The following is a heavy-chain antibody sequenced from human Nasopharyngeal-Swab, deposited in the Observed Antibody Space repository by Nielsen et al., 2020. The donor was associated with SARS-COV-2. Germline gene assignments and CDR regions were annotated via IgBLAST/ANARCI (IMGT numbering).Heavy chain of an antibody. V-gene: IGHV3-66*01. J-gene: IGHJ4*02. D-gene: IGHD3-10*01. Sequence: VRQAPGKGLEWVSVMYHDGRTYYTDSVKGRFTISRDNSKNTVYLQMNSLRAEDTAVYYCAREFYYRFDYWGQGTLVT. CDR3: AREFYYRFDY. CDR2: MYHDGRT.